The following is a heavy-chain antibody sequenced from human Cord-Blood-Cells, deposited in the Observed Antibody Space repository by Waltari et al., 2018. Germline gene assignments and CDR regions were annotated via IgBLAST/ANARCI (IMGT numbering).Heavy chain of an antibody. J-gene: IGHJ5*02. CDR3: ARGHTMVRGVKGSNWFDP. CDR1: GGSFSGYY. D-gene: IGHD3-10*01. Sequence: QVQLQQWGAGLLKPSETLSLTCAVYGGSFSGYYWSWIRQPPGRGLEWIGEINHSGSTNYNPSLKSRVTISEDTSKNQFSLKLSSVTAADTAVYYCARGHTMVRGVKGSNWFDPWGQGTLVTVSS. V-gene: IGHV4-34*01. CDR2: INHSGST.